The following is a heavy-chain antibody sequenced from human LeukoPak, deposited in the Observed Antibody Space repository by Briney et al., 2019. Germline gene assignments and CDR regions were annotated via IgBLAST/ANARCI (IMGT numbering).Heavy chain of an antibody. D-gene: IGHD1-26*01. J-gene: IGHJ3*02. CDR2: IYSGGST. V-gene: IGHV3-53*01. Sequence: GGSLRLSCAASGFIVSSNYLSWVRQAPGKGLEWVSVIYSGGSTYYADSVKGRLTISRDNSKNTLYLQMNSLRAEDTAVYYCARVVGATRGLDIWGQGTMVTVSS. CDR3: ARVVGATRGLDI. CDR1: GFIVSSNY.